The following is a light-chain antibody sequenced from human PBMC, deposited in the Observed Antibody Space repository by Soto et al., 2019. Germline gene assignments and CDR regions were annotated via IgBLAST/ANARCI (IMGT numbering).Light chain of an antibody. Sequence: DIQLTQSPSFLSASVGDRVTVTCRASQGIDKNLAWYQQKPGKAPKLLIYMSSTLQTGVPSRFSGSGSGTEFTLTINNLQPEDFATYYCQYLNSFPLTFGGGSKVGI. CDR1: QGIDKN. CDR2: MSS. CDR3: QYLNSFPLT. J-gene: IGKJ4*01. V-gene: IGKV1-9*01.